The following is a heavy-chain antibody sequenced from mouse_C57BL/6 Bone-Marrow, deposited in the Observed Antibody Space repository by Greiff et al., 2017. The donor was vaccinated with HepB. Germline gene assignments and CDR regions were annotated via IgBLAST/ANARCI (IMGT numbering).Heavy chain of an antibody. V-gene: IGHV1-69*01. D-gene: IGHD3-2*02. Sequence: VQLQQSGAELVMPGASVKLSCKASGYTFTSYWMHWVKQRPGQGLEWIGEIDPSDSYTNYNQKFKGKSTLTVDKSSSTAYMQLSSLTSEDSAVYYCARSGSGYGRWFAYWGQGTLVTVSA. CDR2: IDPSDSYT. CDR3: ARSGSGYGRWFAY. CDR1: GYTFTSYW. J-gene: IGHJ3*01.